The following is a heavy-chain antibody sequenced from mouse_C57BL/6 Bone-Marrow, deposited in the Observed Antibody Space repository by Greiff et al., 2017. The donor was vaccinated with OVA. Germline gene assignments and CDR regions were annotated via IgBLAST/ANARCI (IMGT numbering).Heavy chain of an antibody. V-gene: IGHV1-55*01. CDR2: IYPGSGST. CDR3: ARHSNYQYYFDY. D-gene: IGHD2-5*01. Sequence: QVQLQQPGAELVKPGASVKLSCKASGYTFTSYWMTWVKQRPGQGLEWIGDIYPGSGSTNYNDKFKSKATLTVDTSSSTTYMQLSSLTSEDSAVYYCARHSNYQYYFDYWGQGTTLTVSS. J-gene: IGHJ2*01. CDR1: GYTFTSYW.